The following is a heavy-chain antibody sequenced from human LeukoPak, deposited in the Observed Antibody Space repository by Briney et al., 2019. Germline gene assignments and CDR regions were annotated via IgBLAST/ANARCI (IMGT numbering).Heavy chain of an antibody. CDR1: GFTFSSYS. Sequence: GGSLRLSCAASGFTFSSYSMNWVRQAPGKGLEWVSSISSSSSYIYYADSVKGRFTISRDNAKNSLYLQMNSLRAEDTAAYYCARDRGMVRGPLKAWGQGTLVTVSS. CDR2: ISSSSSYI. J-gene: IGHJ4*02. D-gene: IGHD3-10*01. V-gene: IGHV3-21*01. CDR3: ARDRGMVRGPLKA.